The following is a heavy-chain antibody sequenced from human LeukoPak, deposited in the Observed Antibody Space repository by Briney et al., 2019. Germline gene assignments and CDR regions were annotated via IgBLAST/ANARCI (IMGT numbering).Heavy chain of an antibody. D-gene: IGHD1-26*01. CDR1: GHTFTGYD. CDR2: MNPNTGDT. V-gene: IGHV1-8*01. J-gene: IGHJ4*02. Sequence: ASVKVSCKASGHTFTGYDINWVRQATGQGLEWMGWMNPNTGDTGYAQKFQGRVTMTRNSSIVTAYMELSGLRSEDTAVYYCTRGSLSGSSRDYWGQGTLLTVSS. CDR3: TRGSLSGSSRDY.